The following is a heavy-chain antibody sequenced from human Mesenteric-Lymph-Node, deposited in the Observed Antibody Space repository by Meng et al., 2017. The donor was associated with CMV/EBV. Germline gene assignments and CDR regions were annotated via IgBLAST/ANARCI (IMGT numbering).Heavy chain of an antibody. V-gene: IGHV1-18*01. J-gene: IGHJ6*02. CDR3: ARDHIRVVWFGACGLDV. D-gene: IGHD3-10*01. Sequence: ASVKVSCKASGYTFTSYGISWVRQAPGQGLEWMGWISTYNGDTNYAQNLQGRVIMTTDTSTSTAYMELRSLRSDDTAVYYCARDHIRVVWFGACGLDVWGQGTTVTVSS. CDR1: GYTFTSYG. CDR2: ISTYNGDT.